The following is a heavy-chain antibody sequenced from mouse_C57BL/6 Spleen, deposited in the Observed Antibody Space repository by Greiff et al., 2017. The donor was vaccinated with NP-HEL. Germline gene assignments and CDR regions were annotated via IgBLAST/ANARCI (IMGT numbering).Heavy chain of an antibody. D-gene: IGHD1-1*01. V-gene: IGHV1-82*01. J-gene: IGHJ2*01. CDR2: IYPGDGDT. Sequence: VKLVESGPELVKPGASVKISCKASGYAFSSSWMNWVKQRPGKGLEWIGRIYPGDGDTNYNGKFKGKATLTADKSSSTAYMQLSSLTSEDSAVYFCAIIYYYGSSYPYFDYWGQGTTLTVSS. CDR3: AIIYYYGSSYPYFDY. CDR1: GYAFSSSW.